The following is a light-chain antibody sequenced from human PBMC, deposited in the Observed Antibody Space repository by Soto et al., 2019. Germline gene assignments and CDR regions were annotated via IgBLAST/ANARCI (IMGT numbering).Light chain of an antibody. CDR3: QQNNKWPPVT. Sequence: EVVMTQSPATVSVSPGEVVTLSCRASQTISNDLAWYQQKPGQAPRLLIYGASTRATGVPARFSGGGSGTEFTLTISRLQSEDFAFYYCQQNNKWPPVTFGGGTKVEIK. CDR1: QTISND. V-gene: IGKV3-15*01. J-gene: IGKJ4*01. CDR2: GAS.